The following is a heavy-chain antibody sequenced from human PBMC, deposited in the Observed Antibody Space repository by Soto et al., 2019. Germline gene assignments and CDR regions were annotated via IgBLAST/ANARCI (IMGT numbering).Heavy chain of an antibody. Sequence: SETLSLTCTVSGGSMRNYFWTWIRQPPGKGLEWIGYIHYSGTTSFFPSYNPSLRSRVTISEDTSKNQFSLKLLSVTTAGTAVYFCAAGEASSRNLAPYYLDFWGQGTLVTVSS. CDR2: IHYSGTT. V-gene: IGHV4-59*01. D-gene: IGHD6-13*01. CDR3: AAGEASSRNLAPYYLDF. J-gene: IGHJ4*02. CDR1: GGSMRNYF.